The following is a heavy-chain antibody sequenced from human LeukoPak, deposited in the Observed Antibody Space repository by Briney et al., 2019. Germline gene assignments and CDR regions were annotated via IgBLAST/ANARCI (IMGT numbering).Heavy chain of an antibody. D-gene: IGHD2-2*02. V-gene: IGHV3-23*01. CDR2: ISGSGGST. J-gene: IGHJ6*03. CDR3: AKVPAAIGFYYYYYMDV. CDR1: GFTFSSYA. Sequence: GGSLRLSCAASGFTFSSYAMSWVRQAPGKGLEWVSAISGSGGSTYYADSVKGRFTISRDNSKNTLYLQMNSLRAEDTAVYYCAKVPAAIGFYYYYYMDVWGKGTTDTVSS.